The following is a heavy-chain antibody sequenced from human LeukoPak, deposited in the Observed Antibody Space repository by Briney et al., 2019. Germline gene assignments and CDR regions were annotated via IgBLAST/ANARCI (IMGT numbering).Heavy chain of an antibody. J-gene: IGHJ4*02. Sequence: GGSLRLSCAASGFTFSSSGIHWVRQAPGKGLEWVAVIWNDGSNTYYEDSVRGRFTISRDDSKNSLYLQMNSLRAEDTALYYCAKDGGWQQLDYYFDYWGQGTLVTVSS. CDR1: GFTFSSSG. CDR2: IWNDGSNT. CDR3: AKDGGWQQLDYYFDY. V-gene: IGHV3-30*02. D-gene: IGHD6-13*01.